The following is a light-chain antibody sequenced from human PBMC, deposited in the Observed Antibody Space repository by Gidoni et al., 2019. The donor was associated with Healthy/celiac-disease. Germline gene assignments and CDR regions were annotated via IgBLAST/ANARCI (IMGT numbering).Light chain of an antibody. CDR3: AAWDDSLSGLWV. Sequence: QSVLTQPHSASGTPGQRVTISCSGSSSNIGSKYVYWYQQLPGTAPKLLIYRNNQRPSGVPDRFSGSKSGTAASLAISGLRSEDEADYYCAAWDDSLSGLWVFGGGTKLTVL. V-gene: IGLV1-47*01. J-gene: IGLJ3*02. CDR2: RNN. CDR1: SSNIGSKY.